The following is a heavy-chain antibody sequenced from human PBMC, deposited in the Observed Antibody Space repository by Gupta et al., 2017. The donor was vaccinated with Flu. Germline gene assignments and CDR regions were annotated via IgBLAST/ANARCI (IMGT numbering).Heavy chain of an antibody. V-gene: IGHV1-2*06. CDR1: GYTFTGYY. J-gene: IGHJ3*02. D-gene: IGHD3-10*01. CDR3: ARVLPPDRWFGELLSDHDAFDI. CDR2: INPNSGGT. Sequence: QVQLVQSGAEVKKPGASVKVSCKASGYTFTGYYLHWVRQAPGQGLEWMGRINPNSGGTNYAQKFQGRVTMTRDTSISTAYIELSRLRSDDTAVYYCARVLPPDRWFGELLSDHDAFDIWGQGTMVTVSS.